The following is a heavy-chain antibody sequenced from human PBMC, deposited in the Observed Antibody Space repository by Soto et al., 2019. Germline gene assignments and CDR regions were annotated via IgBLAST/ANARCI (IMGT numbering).Heavy chain of an antibody. D-gene: IGHD2-15*01. Sequence: QVQLVQSGPEVKKPGASVKVSCKASGYTFTTYDFNWVRQAPGQGLEWMGWLNPKSGNTGSAQKFQGRVTMTRDSSISTVYMELSRLSSDATAIYYCARVAGSHDYWGQGTLVTVSS. CDR3: ARVAGSHDY. CDR1: GYTFTTYD. J-gene: IGHJ4*02. V-gene: IGHV1-8*01. CDR2: LNPKSGNT.